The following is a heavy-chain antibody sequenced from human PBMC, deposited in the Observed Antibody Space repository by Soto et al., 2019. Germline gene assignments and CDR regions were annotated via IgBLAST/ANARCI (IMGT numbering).Heavy chain of an antibody. J-gene: IGHJ6*02. CDR1: GGTFSSYA. CDR3: ARGGEIVVVNSYYYYGMDV. V-gene: IGHV1-69*13. CDR2: IIPIFGTA. D-gene: IGHD3-22*01. Sequence: SVKVSCKASGGTFSSYAISWVLQAPGQGLEWMGGIIPIFGTANYAQKFQGRVTITADESTSTAYMELSSLRSEDTAVYYCARGGEIVVVNSYYYYGMDVWGQGTTVTAP.